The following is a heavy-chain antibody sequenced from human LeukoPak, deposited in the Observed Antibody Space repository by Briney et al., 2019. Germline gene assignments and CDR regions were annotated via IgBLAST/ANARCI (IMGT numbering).Heavy chain of an antibody. Sequence: ASMKVSCKTSGYTFSNYDVNWVRQATGQGLEWMGWMNPNTGTTGYAEKFQGRVTFSRDTSKTTAYMEVSSLRSEDTAVYYCARVRAGRRWGYFDYWGQGTLVTVSS. CDR1: GYTFSNYD. J-gene: IGHJ4*02. D-gene: IGHD3-16*01. CDR3: ARVRAGRRWGYFDY. V-gene: IGHV1-8*03. CDR2: MNPNTGTT.